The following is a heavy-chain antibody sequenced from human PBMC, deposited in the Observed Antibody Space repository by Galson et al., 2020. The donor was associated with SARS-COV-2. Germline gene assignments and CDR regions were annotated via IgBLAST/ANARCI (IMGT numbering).Heavy chain of an antibody. Sequence: GESLKISCKASGYTFTSHNINWVRQAPGQGLEWMGWMNPNSDNTGYAEKFQGRVTMTRNTSIGTAYMELSGLRSEDTAVYYCARGMYQLLEAAMDVWGQGTTVTVSS. D-gene: IGHD2-8*01. CDR3: ARGMYQLLEAAMDV. CDR1: GYTFTSHN. V-gene: IGHV1-8*01. J-gene: IGHJ6*02. CDR2: MNPNSDNT.